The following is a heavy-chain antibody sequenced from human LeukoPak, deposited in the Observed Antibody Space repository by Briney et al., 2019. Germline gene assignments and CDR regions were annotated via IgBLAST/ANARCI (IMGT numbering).Heavy chain of an antibody. CDR1: GYTFTTYG. D-gene: IGHD5-18*01. CDR2: ISTYNGNT. V-gene: IGHV1-18*01. CDR3: ARDRMDTGTYFDY. Sequence: ASVKVSCKSSGYTFTTYGITWVRQGPGQGLEWMEWISTYNGNTNYAQKLQGRVTMTTDTSTSTAYMELRSLRSDDTAMYYCARDRMDTGTYFDYWGQGTLVTVSS. J-gene: IGHJ4*02.